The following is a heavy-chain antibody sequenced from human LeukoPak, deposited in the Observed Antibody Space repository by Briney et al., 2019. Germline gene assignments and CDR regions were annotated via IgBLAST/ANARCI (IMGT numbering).Heavy chain of an antibody. J-gene: IGHJ4*02. Sequence: GGSLRLSCAASGFTFNNFALTWVRQAPGKGLEWVSGISGSGRTTYYADSVKGRFTISRDNSKNTLYLQMNGLRAEDTAVYYCAKDRLNIAVAGVDYWGQGTLVTVSS. CDR3: AKDRLNIAVAGVDY. V-gene: IGHV3-23*01. D-gene: IGHD6-19*01. CDR2: ISGSGRTT. CDR1: GFTFNNFA.